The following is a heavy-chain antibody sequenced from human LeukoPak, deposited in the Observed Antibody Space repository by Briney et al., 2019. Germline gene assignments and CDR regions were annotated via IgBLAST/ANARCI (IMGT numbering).Heavy chain of an antibody. V-gene: IGHV3-23*01. Sequence: AGGSLRLSCAASGFTFSSYAMSWVRQAPGKGLEWVSAISASGDAAFYADPVKGRFTISRDNSKNTVHLQMNSLRAEDTAVYYCARDYIAAIGFDYWGQGTLVSVSS. CDR3: ARDYIAAIGFDY. D-gene: IGHD6-13*01. J-gene: IGHJ4*02. CDR2: ISASGDAA. CDR1: GFTFSSYA.